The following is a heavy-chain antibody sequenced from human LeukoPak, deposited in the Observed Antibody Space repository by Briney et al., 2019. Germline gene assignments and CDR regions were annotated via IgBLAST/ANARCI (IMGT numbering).Heavy chain of an antibody. Sequence: PSETLSLTCAVSGFSISSGYYWGWIRQPPGKGPDWIASVYHSGSTYYNPSLKSRVSMSVDTSKNQFSLKLSSVTAADTAVYYCAHSGSYYSFDSWGKGALVTVSS. V-gene: IGHV4-38-2*01. CDR2: VYHSGST. CDR1: GFSISSGYY. J-gene: IGHJ4*02. CDR3: AHSGSYYSFDS. D-gene: IGHD1-26*01.